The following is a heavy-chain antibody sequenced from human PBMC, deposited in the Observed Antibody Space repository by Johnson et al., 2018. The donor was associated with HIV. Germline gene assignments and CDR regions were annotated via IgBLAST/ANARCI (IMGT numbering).Heavy chain of an antibody. CDR1: GFTFDDYA. CDR2: LSWNSGRI. Sequence: VQLVESGGGLVQPGRSLRLSCAASGFTFDDYAMHWVRQAPGKGLELLSGLSWNSGRIGYAASGHGRFTISQDHAKNSLYLQMNSLRAEDTALYYCTKDHDYYDRRGSILGAFDIWGQGTMVTVSS. CDR3: TKDHDYYDRRGSILGAFDI. D-gene: IGHD3-22*01. J-gene: IGHJ3*02. V-gene: IGHV3-9*01.